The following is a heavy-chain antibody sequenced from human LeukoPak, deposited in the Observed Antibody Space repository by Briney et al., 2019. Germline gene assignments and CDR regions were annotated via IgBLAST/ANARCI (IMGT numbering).Heavy chain of an antibody. V-gene: IGHV4-30-4*01. J-gene: IGHJ4*02. CDR2: IYYSGST. CDR3: ARGTSGYDSFDY. D-gene: IGHD5-12*01. Sequence: SETLSLTCSVSGGSNSSGDYYWSWIRQPPGKGLEWIGYIYYSGSTYYNPSLKSRVTISVDTSNNQFSLKLSSVTAADTAVYYCARGTSGYDSFDYWGQGTLVTVSS. CDR1: GGSNSSGDYY.